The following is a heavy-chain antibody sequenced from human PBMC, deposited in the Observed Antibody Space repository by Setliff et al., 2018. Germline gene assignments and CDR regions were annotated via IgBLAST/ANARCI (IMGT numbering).Heavy chain of an antibody. V-gene: IGHV4-34*01. CDR2: INHTGST. D-gene: IGHD3-22*01. Sequence: SETLSLTCAVYGGSFSGYYWSWIRQPPGKGLEWIGEINHTGSTNYSPSLKSRVTISVDTSKNQFSLKLTSVTAADTAVYYCARDVYLYDSSGYYYEMAQWYFDLWGRGTLVTVSS. CDR1: GGSFSGYY. CDR3: ARDVYLYDSSGYYYEMAQWYFDL. J-gene: IGHJ2*01.